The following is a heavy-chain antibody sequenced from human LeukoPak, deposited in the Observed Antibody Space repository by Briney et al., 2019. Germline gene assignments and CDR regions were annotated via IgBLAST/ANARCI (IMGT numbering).Heavy chain of an antibody. CDR3: ARPHSGTHGTFHV. CDR1: GFTFTTYA. Sequence: GGSLRLSCAASGFTFTTYAIHWLRQAPGKGPEWVARISYDGSDQCYADSVKGRFTISRDDPKNTVFLQMNSLRLEDTATYYCARPHSGTHGTFHVWGQGTVVTVSS. CDR2: ISYDGSDQ. V-gene: IGHV3-30*01. D-gene: IGHD1-26*01. J-gene: IGHJ3*01.